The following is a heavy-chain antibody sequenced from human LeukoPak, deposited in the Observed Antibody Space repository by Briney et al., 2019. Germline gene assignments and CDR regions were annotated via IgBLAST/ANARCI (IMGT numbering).Heavy chain of an antibody. D-gene: IGHD3-10*01. CDR1: GFTFSTYG. Sequence: QAGGSLRLSCAASGFTFSTYGMHWVRQAPGKGLEWVAVIWYDGSNEYYADSVKGRFTISRDNSKNTLYLQMNSLRAEDTAVYYCARNYGSGSYYPFDYWGQGTLVTVSS. CDR2: IWYDGSNE. CDR3: ARNYGSGSYYPFDY. V-gene: IGHV3-33*01. J-gene: IGHJ4*02.